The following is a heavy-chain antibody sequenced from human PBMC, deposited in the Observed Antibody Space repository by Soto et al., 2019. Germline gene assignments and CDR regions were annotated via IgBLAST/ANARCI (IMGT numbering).Heavy chain of an antibody. CDR1: GGSISNYY. CDR3: ARPRRDFDS. Sequence: SGPGLVKPSETLSLTCTVSGGSISNYYWSWIRQPPGKGLQWIGYIFSSGSTNYNPSLKSRVPISVDTSKNQSSLNLSSVTAADTAVYYCARPRRDFDSWGQGSLVTVSS. J-gene: IGHJ4*02. CDR2: IFSSGST. V-gene: IGHV4-59*08.